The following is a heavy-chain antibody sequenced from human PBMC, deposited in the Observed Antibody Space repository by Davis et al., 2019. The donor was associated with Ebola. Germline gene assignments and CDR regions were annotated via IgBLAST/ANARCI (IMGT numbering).Heavy chain of an antibody. CDR3: ARGVTGTTDWFDP. CDR2: INAGNGNT. V-gene: IGHV1-3*01. J-gene: IGHJ5*02. CDR1: GGTFSSYA. Sequence: AASVKVSCKASGGTFSSYAISWVRQAPGQSLEWMGWINAGNGNTKYSQKFQGRLTITTDTSASTVYMELSSLRFEDTAVYYCARGVTGTTDWFDPWGQGTLVTVYS. D-gene: IGHD1-7*01.